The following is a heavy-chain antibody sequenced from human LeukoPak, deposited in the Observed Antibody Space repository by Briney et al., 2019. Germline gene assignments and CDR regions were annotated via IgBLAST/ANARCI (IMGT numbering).Heavy chain of an antibody. CDR3: ARADGYYYGMDV. D-gene: IGHD5-24*01. CDR2: IYTSGST. Sequence: PSETLSLTCIVSGGSISSYYWNWIRQPPGKGLEWIGYIYTSGSTNYNPSLKSRVTISVDTSKNQFSLKLSSVTAADTAVYYCARADGYYYGMDVWGQGTTVTVSS. V-gene: IGHV4-59*01. CDR1: GGSISSYY. J-gene: IGHJ6*02.